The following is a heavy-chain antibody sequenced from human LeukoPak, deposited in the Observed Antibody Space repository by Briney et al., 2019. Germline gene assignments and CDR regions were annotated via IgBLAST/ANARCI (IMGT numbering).Heavy chain of an antibody. Sequence: GGSLRLSCAAFGFTFSNYAMTWVRQAPGKGLEWVSTIGGSGGSTYYADSVKGRFTISRDNAKNTVHLQMNSLRAEDTAVYYCVRDWGYDSSGYWQKYFDTWGQGTLVTVSS. D-gene: IGHD3-22*01. CDR1: GFTFSNYA. J-gene: IGHJ4*02. V-gene: IGHV3-23*01. CDR2: IGGSGGST. CDR3: VRDWGYDSSGYWQKYFDT.